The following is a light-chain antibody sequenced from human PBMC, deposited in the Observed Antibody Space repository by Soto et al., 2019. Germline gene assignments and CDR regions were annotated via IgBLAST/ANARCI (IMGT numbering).Light chain of an antibody. CDR2: GAS. CDR3: QQYGSSLFT. V-gene: IGKV3-20*01. Sequence: ETVLMQSPGTLSLSPGETGTLSCRASQSVTSSYLAWYQQKPDQAPRLLIYGASNRATGIPDRFSGSGSGTDFTLTISRLEPEDFAVYYCQQYGSSLFTFGQGTKLEIK. CDR1: QSVTSSY. J-gene: IGKJ2*01.